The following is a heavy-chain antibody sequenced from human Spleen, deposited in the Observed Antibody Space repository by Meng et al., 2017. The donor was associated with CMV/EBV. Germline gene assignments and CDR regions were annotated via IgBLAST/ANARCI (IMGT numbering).Heavy chain of an antibody. Sequence: SGYRSTGDWIGWVRKMPGKGLEWMGIIYPGDSDTRYSPSFQGQVTISADKSISTAYLQWSSLKASDTAMYYCARLSVTTFLLYGMDVWGQGTTVTVSS. J-gene: IGHJ6*02. CDR3: ARLSVTTFLLYGMDV. V-gene: IGHV5-51*01. CDR1: GYRSTGDW. D-gene: IGHD4-11*01. CDR2: IYPGDSDT.